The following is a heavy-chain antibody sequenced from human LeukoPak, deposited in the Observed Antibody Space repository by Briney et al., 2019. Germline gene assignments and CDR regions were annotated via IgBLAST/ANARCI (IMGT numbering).Heavy chain of an antibody. Sequence: PGGSLRLYCAASGFTFSSYSMNWVRQAPGKGLEWVSSISSSSSYIYYADSVKGRFTISRDNAKNSLYLQMNGLRAEDTAVYYCARGDDYGGNYFDYWGQGTLVTVSS. V-gene: IGHV3-21*01. CDR1: GFTFSSYS. J-gene: IGHJ4*02. D-gene: IGHD4-23*01. CDR2: ISSSSSYI. CDR3: ARGDDYGGNYFDY.